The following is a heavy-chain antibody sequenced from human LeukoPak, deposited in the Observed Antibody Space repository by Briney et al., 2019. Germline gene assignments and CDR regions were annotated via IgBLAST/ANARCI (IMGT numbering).Heavy chain of an antibody. V-gene: IGHV4-34*01. CDR3: ARWGSIAVAGYYYYGMDV. D-gene: IGHD6-19*01. J-gene: IGHJ6*04. CDR2: INHSGST. Sequence: SETLSLTCAVYGGSFSGYYWSWIRQPPGKGLEWIGEINHSGSTYYNPSLKSRVTISVDTSKNQFSLKLSSVTAADTAVYYCARWGSIAVAGYYYYGMDVWGKGTTVTVSS. CDR1: GGSFSGYY.